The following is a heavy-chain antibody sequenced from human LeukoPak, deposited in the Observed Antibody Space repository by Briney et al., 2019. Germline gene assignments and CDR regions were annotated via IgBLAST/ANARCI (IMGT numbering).Heavy chain of an antibody. J-gene: IGHJ6*02. CDR3: ASQSITMVRGVNPNYYYYGMDV. Sequence: PGESLKISCQGSGYIFTSYWISWVRQMPGKGLEWMGRIDPSDSYTNYSPSFQGHVTISADKSISTASLQWSSLKASDTAMYYCASQSITMVRGVNPNYYYYGMDVWGQGTTVTVSS. D-gene: IGHD3-10*01. CDR1: GYIFTSYW. V-gene: IGHV5-10-1*01. CDR2: IDPSDSYT.